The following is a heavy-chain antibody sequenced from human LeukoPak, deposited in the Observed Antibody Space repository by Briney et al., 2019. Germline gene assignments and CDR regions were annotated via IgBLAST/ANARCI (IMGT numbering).Heavy chain of an antibody. V-gene: IGHV4-38-2*02. J-gene: IGHJ3*02. Sequence: SETLSLTCTVSGYSISSGYYWGWVRQPPGKGLEWIGSIYHSGSTYYNPSLKSRVTISVDTSKNQFSLKLSSVTAADTAVYYCARPVTTGTAGPFDIWGQGTVVTVSS. CDR3: ARPVTTGTAGPFDI. CDR2: IYHSGST. CDR1: GYSISSGYY. D-gene: IGHD1-1*01.